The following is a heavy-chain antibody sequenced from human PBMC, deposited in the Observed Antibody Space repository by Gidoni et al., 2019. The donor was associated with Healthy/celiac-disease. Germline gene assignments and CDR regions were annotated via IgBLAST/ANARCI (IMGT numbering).Heavy chain of an antibody. CDR3: ARTHAYCGGDCYYYFDY. D-gene: IGHD2-21*02. CDR2: IYHSGST. Sequence: QLQLQESGSGLVTPSQTLSPTCAVSGGSISSGGYSWSWIRQPPGKGLEWIGYIYHSGSTYYNPSLKSRVTISVDRSKNQFSLKLSSVTAADTAVYYCARTHAYCGGDCYYYFDYWGQGTLVTVSS. V-gene: IGHV4-30-2*01. CDR1: GGSISSGGYS. J-gene: IGHJ4*02.